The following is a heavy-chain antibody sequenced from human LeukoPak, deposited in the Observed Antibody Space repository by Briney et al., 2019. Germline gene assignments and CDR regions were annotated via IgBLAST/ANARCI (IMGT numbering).Heavy chain of an antibody. J-gene: IGHJ4*02. D-gene: IGHD4-17*01. CDR1: GFTFSGYA. CDR3: AREGYGDYDFDY. Sequence: GGSLRLSCTASGFTFSGYAMSWVRQAPGKGLEWVSGFGTDGKTHYAESVQGRFAISRDASKTTLYLQMNSLRAEDTAVYYCAREGYGDYDFDYLGQGTLVTVSS. V-gene: IGHV3-23*01. CDR2: FGTDGKT.